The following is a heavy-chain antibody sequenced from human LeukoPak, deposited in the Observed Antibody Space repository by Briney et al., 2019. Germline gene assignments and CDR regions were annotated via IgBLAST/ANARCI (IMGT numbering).Heavy chain of an antibody. J-gene: IGHJ4*02. V-gene: IGHV3-30*18. CDR3: AKDPSTYYDYVWGTSIDY. CDR1: GFTSSSYG. D-gene: IGHD3-16*01. Sequence: GGSLRLSCAASGFTSSSYGMHWVRQAPGKGLEWVAVISYDGVNKYYSDSVKGRFTISRDNSKTTLYLQMNSLRAEDTAVYYCAKDPSTYYDYVWGTSIDYWGQGTLVTVSS. CDR2: ISYDGVNK.